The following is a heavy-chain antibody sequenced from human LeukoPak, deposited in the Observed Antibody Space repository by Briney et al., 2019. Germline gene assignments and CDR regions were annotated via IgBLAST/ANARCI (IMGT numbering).Heavy chain of an antibody. Sequence: SAKVSCKASGGTFSSYAISWVRQAPGQGLEWMGGIIPIFGTANYAQKFQGRVTITADESTSTAYMELSSLRSEDTAVYYCARAKEVPAANYYYYYYYMDVWGKGTTVTVSS. CDR3: ARAKEVPAANYYYYYYYMDV. D-gene: IGHD2-2*01. V-gene: IGHV1-69*13. CDR1: GGTFSSYA. J-gene: IGHJ6*03. CDR2: IIPIFGTA.